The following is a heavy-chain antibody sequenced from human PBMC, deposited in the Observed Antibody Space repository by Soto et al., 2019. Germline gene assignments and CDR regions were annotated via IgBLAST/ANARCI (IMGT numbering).Heavy chain of an antibody. CDR3: LRGEGLATSV. J-gene: IGHJ6*02. Sequence: QVQLVQSGAEVKKPGASVKVSCKAFGYTFTSYDINWVRQATGQGLEWMGWMNPDSGNTGSAQKFQGRVTMTRNTSINTAYMELSSLSSEDTPVYYCLRGEGLATSVWGQGTTVSVSS. V-gene: IGHV1-8*02. CDR2: MNPDSGNT. CDR1: GYTFTSYD. D-gene: IGHD5-12*01.